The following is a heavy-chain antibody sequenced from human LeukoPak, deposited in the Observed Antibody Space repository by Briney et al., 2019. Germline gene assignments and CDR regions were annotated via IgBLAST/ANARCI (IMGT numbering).Heavy chain of an antibody. D-gene: IGHD6-6*01. CDR3: AREYSSSSLDY. Sequence: GGSLRLSCAASGFTFSTYTMYWVRHPPGKRLEWVSIIGNNGGGIHYADSVKGRFTISRDNAKNSLYLQMNSLRAEDTAVYYCAREYSSSSLDYWGQGTLVTVSS. J-gene: IGHJ4*02. CDR1: GFTFSTYT. V-gene: IGHV3-21*01. CDR2: IGNNGGGI.